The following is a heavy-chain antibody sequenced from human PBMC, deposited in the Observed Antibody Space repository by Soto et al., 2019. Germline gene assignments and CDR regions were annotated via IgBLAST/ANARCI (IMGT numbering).Heavy chain of an antibody. CDR1: VFTFSIYW. Sequence: PGGSLVVSCAASVFTFSIYWMHWVRQAPGKGLVLVSRINSDGSSTSYADSVKGRFTISIDNAKNTLYLQMNSLRAEDTAVYYCARGQLAQYYYYGMDVWGQGTTVTVSS. J-gene: IGHJ6*02. CDR2: INSDGSST. D-gene: IGHD6-6*01. CDR3: ARGQLAQYYYYGMDV. V-gene: IGHV3-74*01.